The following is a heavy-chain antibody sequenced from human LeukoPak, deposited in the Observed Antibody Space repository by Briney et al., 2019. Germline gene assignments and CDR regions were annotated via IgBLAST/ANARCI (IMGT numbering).Heavy chain of an antibody. V-gene: IGHV3-30-3*01. J-gene: IGHJ6*03. CDR1: GFTFSSYA. CDR2: ISYDGSNK. CDR3: AREPAARPGYYYMDV. D-gene: IGHD6-6*01. Sequence: PGGSLRLSCAASGFTFSSYAMHWVRQAPGKGLEWVAVISYDGSNKYYADSVKGRFTISRDNSKNTLYLQMNSLRAEDTAVYYCAREPAARPGYYYMDVWGKGTTVTVSS.